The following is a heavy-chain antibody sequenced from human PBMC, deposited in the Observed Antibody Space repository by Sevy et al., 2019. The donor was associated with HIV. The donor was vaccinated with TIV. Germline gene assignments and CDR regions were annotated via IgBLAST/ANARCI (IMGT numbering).Heavy chain of an antibody. J-gene: IGHJ4*02. CDR1: GFTFNTYW. Sequence: GGSLRLSCVASGFTFNTYWMTWVRQAPGKGLEWVANINPDGSEKDYVDSLKGRFTVSRDNAETSLYLHMNSRRVEDTAVYFCARLLWDVVVVPGTTPGQYFDYWGQGTLVTVSS. CDR2: INPDGSEK. CDR3: ARLLWDVVVVPGTTPGQYFDY. D-gene: IGHD2-2*01. V-gene: IGHV3-7*01.